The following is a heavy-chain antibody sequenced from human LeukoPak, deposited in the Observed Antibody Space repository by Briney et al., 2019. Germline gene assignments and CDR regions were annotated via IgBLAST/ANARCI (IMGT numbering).Heavy chain of an antibody. D-gene: IGHD1-26*01. Sequence: GGSLKISCERSGVSFTTSWIGWVRQMPGEGLEWMGLIYPGRSDTKYSPSFQGQVTISADRSISTAYLKWRSLKASDSAMFYCARRGSGDAFDFWGQGTMVTVSS. CDR1: GVSFTTSW. J-gene: IGHJ3*01. CDR3: ARRGSGDAFDF. V-gene: IGHV5-51*01. CDR2: IYPGRSDT.